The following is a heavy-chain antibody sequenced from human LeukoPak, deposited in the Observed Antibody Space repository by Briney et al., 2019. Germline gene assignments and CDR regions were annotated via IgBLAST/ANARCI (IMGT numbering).Heavy chain of an antibody. Sequence: GGSLRLSCAASGFSFDDLGMTWVRQVPGKGLEWVAGINWNGASTGYADSGRGRFTISRDNAKNSMYMQMNSLRAEDTALYYCTRAVCPTIKFCDSSYFMDVWGKGTTVNVS. V-gene: IGHV3-20*04. CDR2: INWNGAST. CDR1: GFSFDDLG. J-gene: IGHJ6*03. D-gene: IGHD6-6*01. CDR3: TRAVCPTIKFCDSSYFMDV.